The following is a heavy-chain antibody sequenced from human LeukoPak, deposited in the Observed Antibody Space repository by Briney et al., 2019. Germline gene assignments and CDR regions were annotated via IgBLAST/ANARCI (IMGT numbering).Heavy chain of an antibody. J-gene: IGHJ4*02. CDR1: GFTFSDYY. Sequence: PGGSLRLSCAASGFTFSDYYMSWIRQAPGKGLEWVSYISSSSSYTNSADSVKGRFTISRDNARESLYLQMNSLRADDTAVYYCVRGVSIAVAGIRFDYWGQGTLVTVSS. CDR2: ISSSSSYT. CDR3: VRGVSIAVAGIRFDY. D-gene: IGHD6-19*01. V-gene: IGHV3-11*06.